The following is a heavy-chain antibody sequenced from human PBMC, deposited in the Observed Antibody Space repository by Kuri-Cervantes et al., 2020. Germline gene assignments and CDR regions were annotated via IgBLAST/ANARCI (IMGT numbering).Heavy chain of an antibody. V-gene: IGHV4-59*01. CDR3: ARDFEMATMVVDY. J-gene: IGHJ4*02. D-gene: IGHD5-24*01. Sequence: SETLSLTCTVSGGSISSYYWSWIRQPPGKGLEWIGYIYYSGSTNYNPSLKSRVTIPVDTSKNQFSLKLSSVTAADTAVYYCARDFEMATMVVDYWGQGTLVTVSS. CDR1: GGSISSYY. CDR2: IYYSGST.